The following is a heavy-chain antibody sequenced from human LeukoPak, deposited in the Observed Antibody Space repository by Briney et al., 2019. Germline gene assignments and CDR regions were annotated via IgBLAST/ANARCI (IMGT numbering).Heavy chain of an antibody. D-gene: IGHD1-1*01. CDR3: ARHVPPPVYGMDY. J-gene: IGHJ4*02. Sequence: SETLSLTCTVSSGSISGDTSYWGWIRQPPGTGLEWIASIYYTGSTYYSPSLRSRVTISVDTSKNQFFLKLNSLTAADTAVYYCARHVPPPVYGMDYWGQGTLVAVSS. V-gene: IGHV4-39*01. CDR2: IYYTGST. CDR1: SGSISGDTSY.